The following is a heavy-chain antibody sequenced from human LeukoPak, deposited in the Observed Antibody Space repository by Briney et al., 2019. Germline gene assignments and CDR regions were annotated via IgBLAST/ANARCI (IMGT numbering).Heavy chain of an antibody. CDR2: IYYSGST. Sequence: SETLSLTCTVSGGSISSYYWSWIRQPPGKGLEWTGYIYYSGSTNYNPSLKSRVTISVDTSKNQFSLKLSSVTAADTAVYYCASLSPGSSSFDYWGQGTLVTVSS. V-gene: IGHV4-59*01. J-gene: IGHJ4*02. CDR3: ASLSPGSSSFDY. D-gene: IGHD6-6*01. CDR1: GGSISSYY.